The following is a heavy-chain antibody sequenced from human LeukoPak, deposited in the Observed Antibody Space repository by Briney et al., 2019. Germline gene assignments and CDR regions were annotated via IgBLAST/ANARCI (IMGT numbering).Heavy chain of an antibody. J-gene: IGHJ4*02. CDR2: INPSSGSS. CDR1: GYSFTIYF. D-gene: IGHD1/OR15-1a*01. V-gene: IGHV1-46*01. CDR3: AGALDQAFDS. Sequence: ASVKVSCKASGYSFTIYFMHWVRQAPGQGLEWMGIINPSSGSSTYAQKFQGRVAMTGDTSTSTVYMELSSLRSEDTAVYYCAGALDQAFDSWGQGTLVTVSS.